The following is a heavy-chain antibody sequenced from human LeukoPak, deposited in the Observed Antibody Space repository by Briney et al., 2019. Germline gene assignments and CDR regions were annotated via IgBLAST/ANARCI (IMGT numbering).Heavy chain of an antibody. D-gene: IGHD3-22*01. V-gene: IGHV3-11*04. J-gene: IGHJ4*02. Sequence: PGGSLRLSCAASGFTFSDYYMSWIRQPPGKGLEGVSYISSSGSSIYYADSVKGRFTISRDNAKNSLYLQMNSLTVEDTAVYYCARDTPHYYDSSGYYPVDYWGQGTLVTVSS. CDR1: GFTFSDYY. CDR2: ISSSGSSI. CDR3: ARDTPHYYDSSGYYPVDY.